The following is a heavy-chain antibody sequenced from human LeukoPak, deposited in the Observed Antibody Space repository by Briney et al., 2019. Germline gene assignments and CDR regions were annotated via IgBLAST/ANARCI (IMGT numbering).Heavy chain of an antibody. J-gene: IGHJ4*02. V-gene: IGHV3-23*01. CDR1: GFTFSSYA. CDR2: ISGSGGST. D-gene: IGHD3-22*01. CDR3: AKGLYDSSGYYLPFDY. Sequence: GGSLRLSCAASGFTFSSYAMSWVRQAPGKGLEWVSAISGSGGSTYYADSVKGRFTISRDNSKNTLYLQMNSLRAEDTAVYYCAKGLYDSSGYYLPFDYWGQGTLVTVSS.